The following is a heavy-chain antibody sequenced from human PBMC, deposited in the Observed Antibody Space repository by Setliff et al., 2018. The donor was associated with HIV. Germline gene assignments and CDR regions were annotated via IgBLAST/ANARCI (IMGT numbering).Heavy chain of an antibody. CDR3: AGGTFHGFDY. J-gene: IGHJ4*02. D-gene: IGHD3-16*01. CDR1: GFTFSNYA. V-gene: IGHV3-23*01. CDR2: ISGSGDTT. Sequence: PGGSLRLSCAASGFTFSNYAMTWVRQAPGKGLEWVSGISGSGDTTNYADSVKGRFTISRDNSKNTLYLQMNSLRAEDTAVYYCAGGTFHGFDYWGQGTLVTVSS.